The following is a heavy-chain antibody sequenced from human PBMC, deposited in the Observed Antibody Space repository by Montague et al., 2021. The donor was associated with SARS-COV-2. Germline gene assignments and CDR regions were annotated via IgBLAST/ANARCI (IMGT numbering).Heavy chain of an antibody. V-gene: IGHV4-34*01. J-gene: IGHJ4*02. CDR2: INHSGST. D-gene: IGHD3-9*01. Sequence: SETLSLTCAVYGGSFSGYYWSWIRQPPGKGLEWIGEINHSGSTNYNPSLKSRVTISVDTSKNQFSLKLSSVTAADTAVYYCARGLAQLRYSDWYHYYFDYWGQGTLVTVSS. CDR3: ARGLAQLRYSDWYHYYFDY. CDR1: GGSFSGYY.